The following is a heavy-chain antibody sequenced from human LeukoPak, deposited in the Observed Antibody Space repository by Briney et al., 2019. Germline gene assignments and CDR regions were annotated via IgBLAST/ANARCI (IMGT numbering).Heavy chain of an antibody. CDR2: ISGGGGNT. Sequence: PGGSLRLSCAASGFTFSSYAMSWVRQAPGKGLEWVSGISGGGGNTYYADSVKGRFTIYRDNSKNTLYLQMNSRRGEDTAVYYCAKDQGYGSGSYFDYWGQGTLVTVSS. D-gene: IGHD3-10*01. CDR3: AKDQGYGSGSYFDY. J-gene: IGHJ4*02. CDR1: GFTFSSYA. V-gene: IGHV3-23*01.